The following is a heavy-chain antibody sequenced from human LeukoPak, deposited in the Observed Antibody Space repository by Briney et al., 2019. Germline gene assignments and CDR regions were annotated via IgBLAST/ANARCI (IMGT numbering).Heavy chain of an antibody. V-gene: IGHV3-53*01. CDR1: GFTVSYND. Sequence: PGGSLRLSCAASGFTVSYNDMSWVRQAPGKGLEWVSVISSGGSTYYADSVKGRFTISRDNSKNTLYLQMNSLRAEDTAVYYCARYSGTYFNFFDYWGQGTLVTVSS. D-gene: IGHD1-26*01. CDR2: ISSGGST. CDR3: ARYSGTYFNFFDY. J-gene: IGHJ4*02.